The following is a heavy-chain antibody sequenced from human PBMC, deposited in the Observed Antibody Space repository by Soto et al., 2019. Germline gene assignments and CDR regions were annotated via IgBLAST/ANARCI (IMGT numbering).Heavy chain of an antibody. D-gene: IGHD1-1*01. J-gene: IGHJ6*02. V-gene: IGHV1-69*12. CDR1: GGTFNTYA. CDR3: ARDKTGTNYYNGLGV. Sequence: QVQLVQSGAEVKKPGSSVKVSCKASGGTFNTYAISWVRQAPGQGLEWMGGIIPIFNTPNYAQRFQGRVTITADESTSTADMELSSLRSEETALYYCARDKTGTNYYNGLGVWGQGTTVTVSS. CDR2: IIPIFNTP.